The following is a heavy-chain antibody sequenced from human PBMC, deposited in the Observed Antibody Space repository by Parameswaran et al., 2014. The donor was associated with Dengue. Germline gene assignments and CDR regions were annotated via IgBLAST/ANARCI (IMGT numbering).Heavy chain of an antibody. V-gene: IGHV1-46*01. Sequence: WVRQAPGQGLEWMGIINPSGGSTSYAQKFQGRVTMTRDTSTSTVYMELSSLRSEDTAVYYCASGGYSYGYGAFDIWGQGTMVTVSS. J-gene: IGHJ3*02. CDR3: ASGGYSYGYGAFDI. CDR2: INPSGGST. D-gene: IGHD5-18*01.